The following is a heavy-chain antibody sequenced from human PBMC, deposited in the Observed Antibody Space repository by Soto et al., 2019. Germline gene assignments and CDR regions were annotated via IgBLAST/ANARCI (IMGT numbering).Heavy chain of an antibody. V-gene: IGHV3-48*01. CDR2: IRRDGNLI. J-gene: IGHJ6*02. Sequence: EVQLMESGGGLIQPGGSLRLSCAGSGFSFNTYSMNWVRQAPGKGLEWISYIRRDGNLIYYAGSVKGRFTISRDNAKNSLYLQISRLRAEYTALYYWATVVGGEVYGSGYLVGGQGTTVTVSS. CDR3: ATVVGGEVYGSGYLV. D-gene: IGHD3-10*01. CDR1: GFSFNTYS.